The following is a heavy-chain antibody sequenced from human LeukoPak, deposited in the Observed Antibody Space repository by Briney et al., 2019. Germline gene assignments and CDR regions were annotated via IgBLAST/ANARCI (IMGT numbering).Heavy chain of an antibody. J-gene: IGHJ4*02. Sequence: GGSLRLSCAASGSTFSSYEMNWVRQAPGKGLEWVSYISSSGSTIYYADSVKGRFTISRDNAKNSLYLQMNSLRAEDTAVYYCARVHSSSWYYFDYWGQGTLVTVSS. CDR2: ISSSGSTI. CDR3: ARVHSSSWYYFDY. CDR1: GSTFSSYE. V-gene: IGHV3-48*03. D-gene: IGHD6-13*01.